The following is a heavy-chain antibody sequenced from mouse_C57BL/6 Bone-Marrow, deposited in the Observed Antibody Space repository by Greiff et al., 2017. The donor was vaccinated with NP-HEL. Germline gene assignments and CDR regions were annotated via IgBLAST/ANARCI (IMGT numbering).Heavy chain of an antibody. CDR3: ARSGWLLLAWFAY. J-gene: IGHJ3*01. Sequence: LQESGAELARPGASVKLSCKASGYTFTSYGISWVKQRTGQGLEWIGEIYPRSGNTYYTEKFKGKATLTADKSSSTAYMELRSLTSEDSAVYFCARSGWLLLAWFAYWGQGTLVTVSA. CDR1: GYTFTSYG. V-gene: IGHV1-81*01. CDR2: IYPRSGNT. D-gene: IGHD2-3*01.